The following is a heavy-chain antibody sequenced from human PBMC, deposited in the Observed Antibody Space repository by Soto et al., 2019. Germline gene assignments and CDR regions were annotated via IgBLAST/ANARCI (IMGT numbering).Heavy chain of an antibody. CDR2: ISSSSSYI. Sequence: PGGALRLSCAASGFTFSSYSMNWVRQAPGKGLEWVSSISSSSSYIYYADSVKGRFTISRDNAKNSLYLQMNSLRAEDTAVYYCARDGRLLWFGELLDYYGMDVCAKGPRSPSP. J-gene: IGHJ6*02. CDR1: GFTFSSYS. CDR3: ARDGRLLWFGELLDYYGMDV. V-gene: IGHV3-21*01. D-gene: IGHD3-10*01.